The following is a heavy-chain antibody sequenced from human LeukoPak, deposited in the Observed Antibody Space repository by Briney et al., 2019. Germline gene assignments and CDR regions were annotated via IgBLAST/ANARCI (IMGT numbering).Heavy chain of an antibody. J-gene: IGHJ4*02. CDR3: AKDLIPPYYESSGYFDY. CDR1: GFTFSSYA. D-gene: IGHD3-22*01. CDR2: ISGSGGST. V-gene: IGHV3-23*01. Sequence: QPGGSLRLSCAASGFTFSSYAMSWARQAPGQGLEWVSAISGSGGSTYSADPVKGRFTISRNNSKNTLYLQMNSLRAEDTAVYYCAKDLIPPYYESSGYFDYWGQGTLVTVSS.